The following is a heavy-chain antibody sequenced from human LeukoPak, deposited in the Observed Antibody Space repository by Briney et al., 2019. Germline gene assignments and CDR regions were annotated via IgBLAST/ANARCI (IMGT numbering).Heavy chain of an antibody. CDR3: ARERHYESSEFIDC. J-gene: IGHJ4*02. D-gene: IGHD3-22*01. CDR1: GGSISSGGYY. CDR2: TYYSGST. V-gene: IGHV4-31*03. Sequence: SETLSLTCTVSGGSISSGGYYWSWIRQYPGKGLEWIGYTYYSGSTYYNPSLKSRITISVDTSKNQFSLKLSSVTAADTAVYYCARERHYESSEFIDCWGQGTLVTVSS.